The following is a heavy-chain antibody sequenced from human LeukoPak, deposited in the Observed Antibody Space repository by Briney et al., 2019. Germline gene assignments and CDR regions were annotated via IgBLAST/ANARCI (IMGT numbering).Heavy chain of an antibody. Sequence: GGSLRLSCAASGFSFSSYSMNWVRQAPGKGLEWLSYISSSGRTLYYADSVKGRFTISRDNSKNTLYLQMNSLRAEDTAVYYCARRAGAYSHPYDYWGQGTLVTVSS. V-gene: IGHV3-48*01. CDR3: ARRAGAYSHPYDY. D-gene: IGHD4/OR15-4a*01. J-gene: IGHJ4*02. CDR1: GFSFSSYS. CDR2: ISSSGRTL.